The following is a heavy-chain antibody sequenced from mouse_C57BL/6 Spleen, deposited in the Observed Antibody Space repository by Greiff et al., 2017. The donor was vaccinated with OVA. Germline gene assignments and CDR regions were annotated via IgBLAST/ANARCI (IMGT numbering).Heavy chain of an antibody. CDR3: AREDYGSSYDYFDY. V-gene: IGHV5-17*01. J-gene: IGHJ2*01. CDR2: ISSGSSTI. D-gene: IGHD1-1*01. Sequence: EVQLVESGGGLVKPGGSLKLSCAASGFTFSDYGMHWVRQAPEKGLEWVAYISSGSSTIYYADTVKGRFTISRDNAKNTLFLQMTSLRSEDTAMYYCAREDYGSSYDYFDYWGQGTTLTVSS. CDR1: GFTFSDYG.